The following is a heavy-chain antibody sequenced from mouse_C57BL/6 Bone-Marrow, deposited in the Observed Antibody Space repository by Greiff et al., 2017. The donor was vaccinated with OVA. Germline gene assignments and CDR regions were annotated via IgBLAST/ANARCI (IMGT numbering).Heavy chain of an antibody. J-gene: IGHJ1*03. V-gene: IGHV1-81*01. Sequence: QVQLKESGAELARPGASVKLSCKASGYTFTSYGISWVKQRTGQGLEWIGEIYPRSGNTYYNEKFKGKATLTADKSSSTAYMELRSLTSEDSAVYVCARERIYYGYDGYFYVWGTGTTVTVSS. CDR2: IYPRSGNT. D-gene: IGHD2-2*01. CDR3: ARERIYYGYDGYFYV. CDR1: GYTFTSYG.